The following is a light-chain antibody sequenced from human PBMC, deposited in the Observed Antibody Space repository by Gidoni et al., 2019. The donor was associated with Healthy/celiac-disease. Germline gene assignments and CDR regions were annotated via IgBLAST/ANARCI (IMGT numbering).Light chain of an antibody. CDR2: GAS. V-gene: IGKV3-20*01. Sequence: DIVLTQSPGTLSLSPGERATLSCRASQSVSSSYLAWYQQKPGQAPRLLIYGASSRATGSPDRFSGSGSGTDFTLTISRLEPEDFAVYYCQQYGSSPETFGGGTKVEIK. J-gene: IGKJ4*01. CDR3: QQYGSSPET. CDR1: QSVSSSY.